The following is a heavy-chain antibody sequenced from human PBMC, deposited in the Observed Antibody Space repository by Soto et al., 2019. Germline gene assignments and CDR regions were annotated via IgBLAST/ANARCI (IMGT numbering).Heavy chain of an antibody. CDR3: TRPSSGQHNWFDP. V-gene: IGHV3-73*01. CDR1: GFTFSGSA. D-gene: IGHD3-22*01. Sequence: EVQLVESGGGLVQPGGSLKLSCAASGFTFSGSAMHWVRQASGKGLEWVGRIRSKANSYATAYAASVKGRFTISRDDSKNTAYLQMNSLKTEDTAVYYCTRPSSGQHNWFDPWGQGTLVTVSS. CDR2: IRSKANSYAT. J-gene: IGHJ5*02.